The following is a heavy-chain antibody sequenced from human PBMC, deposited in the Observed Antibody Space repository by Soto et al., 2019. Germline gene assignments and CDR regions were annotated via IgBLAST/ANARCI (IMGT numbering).Heavy chain of an antibody. CDR1: GYSFKSYD. D-gene: IGHD2-8*02. CDR3: AGGVADTGGGH. V-gene: IGHV1-8*01. Sequence: QVQLVQSGAEVRKPGASVKVSCRASGYSFKSYDINWVRQVAGQGLEWLGWINPNTGNTGYAQNFQGIVTMARDTSISTVYLELSRLRSEDTAVYYCAGGVADTGGGHWGQGNLVTVSS. CDR2: INPNTGNT. J-gene: IGHJ4*02.